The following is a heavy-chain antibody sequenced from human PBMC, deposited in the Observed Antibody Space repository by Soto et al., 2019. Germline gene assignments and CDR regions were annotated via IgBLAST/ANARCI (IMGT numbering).Heavy chain of an antibody. D-gene: IGHD1-1*01. J-gene: IGHJ3*02. V-gene: IGHV1-8*01. CDR3: ARSERRSDAFDI. Sequence: ASVKVSCKASGYTFTSYDINWVRQATGQGLEWMGWMNPNSGSTSYAQKFQGRVTMTRDTSTSTVYMELSSLRSEDTAVYYCARSERRSDAFDIWGQGTMVTVSS. CDR2: MNPNSGST. CDR1: GYTFTSYD.